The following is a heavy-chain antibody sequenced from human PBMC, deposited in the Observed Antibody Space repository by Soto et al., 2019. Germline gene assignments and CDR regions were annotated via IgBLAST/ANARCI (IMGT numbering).Heavy chain of an antibody. CDR3: ARVAYYYDSSGYYPDY. CDR1: GGTFSSYT. V-gene: IGHV1-69*02. J-gene: IGHJ4*02. CDR2: IIPILGIA. Sequence: SVKVSCKASGGTFSSYTISWVRQAPGQGLEWMGRIIPILGIANYAQKFQGRVTITADKSTSTAYMELSSLRSEDTAVYYCARVAYYYDSSGYYPDYWGQGTLVTVSS. D-gene: IGHD3-22*01.